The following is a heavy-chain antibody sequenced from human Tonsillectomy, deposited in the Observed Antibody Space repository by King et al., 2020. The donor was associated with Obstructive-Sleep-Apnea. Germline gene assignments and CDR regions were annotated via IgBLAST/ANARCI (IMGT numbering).Heavy chain of an antibody. CDR3: AREGSSWPFDH. J-gene: IGHJ4*02. D-gene: IGHD6-13*01. CDR2: IYYSGST. V-gene: IGHV4-59*01. Sequence: VQLQESGPGVVKPSETLFLTCTVSGDSISGYYWSWIRQPPGKGLEWIGYIYYSGSTNYNPSLKSRVTISVDTSKNQFSLKLTSVTAADTALYYCAREGSSWPFDHWGQGTLVTVSS. CDR1: GDSISGYY.